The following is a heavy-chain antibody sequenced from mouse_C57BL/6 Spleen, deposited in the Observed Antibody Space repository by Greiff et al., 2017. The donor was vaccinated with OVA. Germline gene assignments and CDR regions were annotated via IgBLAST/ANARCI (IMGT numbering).Heavy chain of an antibody. CDR1: GFTFSSYT. J-gene: IGHJ4*01. CDR2: ISGGGGNT. D-gene: IGHD2-1*01. V-gene: IGHV5-9*01. Sequence: EVQLVESGGGLVKPGGSLKLSCAASGFTFSSYTMSWVRQTPEKRLEWVATISGGGGNTYYPDSVKGRFTISRDNAKNTLYLQMSSLRSEDTALYYCARGNVYYYAMDYWGQGTSVTVSS. CDR3: ARGNVYYYAMDY.